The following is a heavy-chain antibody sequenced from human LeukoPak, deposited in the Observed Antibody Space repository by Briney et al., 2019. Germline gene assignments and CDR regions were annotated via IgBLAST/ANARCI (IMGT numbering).Heavy chain of an antibody. CDR3: ARATNYGSGLTRNFDY. CDR1: GFTFSSYS. J-gene: IGHJ4*02. Sequence: GGSLRLSCAASGFTFSSYSMNWVRQAPGKGLEWVPYISSSSSTIYYADSVKGRFTISRDNAKNSLYLQMNSLRDEDTAVYYCARATNYGSGLTRNFDYWGQGTLVTVSS. CDR2: ISSSSSTI. V-gene: IGHV3-48*02. D-gene: IGHD3-10*01.